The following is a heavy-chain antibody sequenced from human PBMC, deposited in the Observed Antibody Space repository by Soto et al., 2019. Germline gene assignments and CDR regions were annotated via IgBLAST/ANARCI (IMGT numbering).Heavy chain of an antibody. V-gene: IGHV4-39*01. CDR1: GGSISSSSYY. CDR3: ARALVGGYSSGWYPGRGLYYYGMDV. D-gene: IGHD6-19*01. Sequence: PSETLSLTCTVSGGSISSSSYYWGWIRQPPGKGLEWIGSIYYSGSTYYNPSLKSRVTISVDTSKNQFSLKLSSVTAADTAVYYCARALVGGYSSGWYPGRGLYYYGMDVWGQGTTVTVSS. J-gene: IGHJ6*02. CDR2: IYYSGST.